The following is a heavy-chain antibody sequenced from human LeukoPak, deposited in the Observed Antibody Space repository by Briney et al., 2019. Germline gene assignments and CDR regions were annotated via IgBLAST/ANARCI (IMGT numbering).Heavy chain of an antibody. CDR1: GFTSRSYW. J-gene: IGHJ4*02. Sequence: GGSLRLSCADSGFTSRSYWMNWVRQAPGKGLEWVANIKGDGGEKYADSVEGRFTISRDNAKNSVYLQMNSLRVEDTAVYYCVRDNRWASDYWGQGTLVTVSS. CDR3: VRDNRWASDY. V-gene: IGHV3-7*01. D-gene: IGHD4-23*01. CDR2: IKGDGGEK.